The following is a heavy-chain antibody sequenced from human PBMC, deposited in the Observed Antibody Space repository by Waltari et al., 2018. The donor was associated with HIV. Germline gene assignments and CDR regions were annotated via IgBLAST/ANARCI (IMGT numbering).Heavy chain of an antibody. CDR2: ISVYNDNT. CDR3: ARAPMTTVTSRGFDI. D-gene: IGHD4-17*01. CDR1: GYSFTRYG. J-gene: IGHJ3*02. Sequence: QVQLVQSGAEVKKPGASLKVSCKASGYSFTRYGISWVRQAPGQGLEWIGRISVYNDNTKYAQNIQDRLNMTTDSPTSTAYMGLRSLRSDDTAVYYCARAPMTTVTSRGFDIWGQGTMVIVSS. V-gene: IGHV1-18*01.